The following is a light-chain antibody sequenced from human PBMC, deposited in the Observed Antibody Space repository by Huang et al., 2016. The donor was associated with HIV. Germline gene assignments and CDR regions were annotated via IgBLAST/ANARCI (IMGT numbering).Light chain of an antibody. Sequence: DIQMTQSPSSLSASVGDRVTITCRASQNINSDLNRYQQKPGKAPKLLIYAASSLLSGVPSRFSGSGSGTDFTLTISSLQPEDFATYYCQQTYGTLTFGPGTKVDIK. CDR2: AAS. CDR3: QQTYGTLT. J-gene: IGKJ3*01. CDR1: QNINSD. V-gene: IGKV1-39*01.